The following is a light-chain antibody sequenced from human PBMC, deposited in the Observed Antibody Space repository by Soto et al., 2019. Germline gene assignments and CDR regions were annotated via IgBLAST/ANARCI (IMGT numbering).Light chain of an antibody. CDR3: GTWDSSLSAGV. V-gene: IGLV2-14*01. CDR2: AAS. Sequence: QSALTQPASVSGSPGQSITISCTGTSSDVGGYNYVSWYQQHPGKAPRLMIYAASNRPSGVSHRFSGSRSGNTASLTISGLQAEDEAHYYCGTWDSSLSAGVFGGGTKLTVL. J-gene: IGLJ2*01. CDR1: SSDVGGYNY.